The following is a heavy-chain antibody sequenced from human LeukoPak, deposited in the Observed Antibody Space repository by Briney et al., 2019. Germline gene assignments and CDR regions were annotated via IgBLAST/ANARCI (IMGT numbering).Heavy chain of an antibody. CDR3: ARGGYDSSGYYGPRIDY. V-gene: IGHV3-33*01. CDR2: IWYDGSNK. D-gene: IGHD3-22*01. CDR1: GFTLSSYG. Sequence: GGSLRLSCAASGFTLSSYGMHWVRQAPGKGLEWVAVIWYDGSNKYYADSVKGRFTISRDNSKNTLYLQMNSLRAEDTAVYYCARGGYDSSGYYGPRIDYWGQGTLVTVSS. J-gene: IGHJ4*02.